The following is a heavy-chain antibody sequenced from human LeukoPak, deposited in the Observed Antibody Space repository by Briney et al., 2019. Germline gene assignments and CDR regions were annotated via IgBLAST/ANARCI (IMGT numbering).Heavy chain of an antibody. CDR1: GYTFTGNY. Sequence: GASVKVSCKASGYTFTGNYIHWVRQAPGQGLEWMGIINPSGGSTSYAQKFQGRVTMTRDMSTSTVYMELSSLRSEDTAVYYCAREAGATSSFDYWGQGTLVTVSS. CDR3: AREAGATSSFDY. J-gene: IGHJ4*02. V-gene: IGHV1-46*01. D-gene: IGHD1-26*01. CDR2: INPSGGST.